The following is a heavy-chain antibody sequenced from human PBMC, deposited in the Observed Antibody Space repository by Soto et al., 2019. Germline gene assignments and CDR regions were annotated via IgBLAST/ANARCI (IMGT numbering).Heavy chain of an antibody. CDR2: INVYNGNT. CDR3: ARGVGSGSYYNQYNWFDP. V-gene: IGHV1-18*01. CDR1: GYTFTNYG. Sequence: QVQLVQSGGEVKKPGASVKVSCKASGYTFTNYGISWVRQAPGQGLEWMGWINVYNGNTKYAQKVQGRVTMTTDTSTRTAYMELRSLSSDDTAVYYCARGVGSGSYYNQYNWFDPWGQGTLVTVSS. J-gene: IGHJ5*02. D-gene: IGHD3-10*01.